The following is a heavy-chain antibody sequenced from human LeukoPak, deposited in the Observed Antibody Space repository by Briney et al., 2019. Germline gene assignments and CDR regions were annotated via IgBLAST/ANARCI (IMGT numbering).Heavy chain of an antibody. D-gene: IGHD3-10*01. Sequence: ASVKVSCKASGYTFTSYYMHWVRQAPGQGLEWMGWINPNSGGTNYAQKFQGRVTMTRDTSISTAYMELSRLRSDDTAVYYCAGGNSGSYQAGGNWFDPWGQGTLVTVSS. J-gene: IGHJ5*02. CDR2: INPNSGGT. CDR3: AGGNSGSYQAGGNWFDP. CDR1: GYTFTSYY. V-gene: IGHV1-2*02.